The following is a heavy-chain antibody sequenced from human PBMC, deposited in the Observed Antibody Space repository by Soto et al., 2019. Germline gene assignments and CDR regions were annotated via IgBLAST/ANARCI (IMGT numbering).Heavy chain of an antibody. Sequence: QVQLQESGPGLVKPSQTLSLTCTVSGGSINSGGYYWSWIRQHPGKVLEWIGYIYNSGSTYYNPSLKSRVTISVDTSKNQFSLKLSSVTAADTAVYCCARGITMVRGVIHTPYFDYWGQGTLVTVSS. CDR2: IYNSGST. V-gene: IGHV4-31*03. CDR3: ARGITMVRGVIHTPYFDY. CDR1: GGSINSGGYY. J-gene: IGHJ4*02. D-gene: IGHD3-10*01.